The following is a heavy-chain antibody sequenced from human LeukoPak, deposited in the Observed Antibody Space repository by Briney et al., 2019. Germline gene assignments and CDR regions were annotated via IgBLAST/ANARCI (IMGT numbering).Heavy chain of an antibody. J-gene: IGHJ4*02. Sequence: PSETLSLTCTVSGVSISNHYWSWIRLPPGKGLQYIGYIYFSRSTHSNPSLESRVTISVDTSKNQMSLKLNPVTAADTAVYYCARAVYSSGWHFDYWGQGTRVTVSS. CDR1: GVSISNHY. V-gene: IGHV4-59*11. CDR3: ARAVYSSGWHFDY. CDR2: IYFSRST. D-gene: IGHD6-19*01.